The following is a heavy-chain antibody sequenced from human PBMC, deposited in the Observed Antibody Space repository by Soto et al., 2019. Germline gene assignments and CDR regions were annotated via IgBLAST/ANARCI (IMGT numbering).Heavy chain of an antibody. CDR1: GGSISTYY. D-gene: IGHD4-17*01. V-gene: IGHV4-59*01. CDR2: IYYSGST. J-gene: IGHJ3*02. CDR3: ARRYGYAFDI. Sequence: SETLSLTCTFSGGSISTYYCSWIRQLPGKGLELIGYIYYSGSTNYNPSLKSRVTISVDTSKNQFSLKLSSVTAADTAVYYCARRYGYAFDIWGQGTMVS.